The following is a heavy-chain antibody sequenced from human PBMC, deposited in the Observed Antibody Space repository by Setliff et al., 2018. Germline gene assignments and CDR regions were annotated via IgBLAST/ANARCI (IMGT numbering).Heavy chain of an antibody. Sequence: KPSETLSLTCTVSGASISSGTYYWAWIRQPPGKGLEWIGRIHYGGTTYSNASLASRLTMSVDTSKNQFSLKLTSVTAADTAVYYCARTGTYRYFDYWGQGTRVTVSS. CDR1: GASISSGTYY. V-gene: IGHV4-39*01. CDR3: ARTGTYRYFDY. CDR2: IHYGGTT. D-gene: IGHD1-1*01. J-gene: IGHJ4*02.